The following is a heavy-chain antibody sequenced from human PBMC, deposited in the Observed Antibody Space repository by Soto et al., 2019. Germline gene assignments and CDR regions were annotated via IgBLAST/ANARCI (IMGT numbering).Heavy chain of an antibody. J-gene: IGHJ6*02. CDR3: ARDSTGTTWYYYYYGMDV. D-gene: IGHD1-1*01. Sequence: GGSLRLSCAASGFTFSSYAMHWVRQAPGKGLEWVAVISYDGSNKYYADSVKGRFTISRDNSKNTLYLQMNSLRAEDTAVYYCARDSTGTTWYYYYYGMDVWGQGTTGTVSS. CDR1: GFTFSSYA. CDR2: ISYDGSNK. V-gene: IGHV3-30-3*01.